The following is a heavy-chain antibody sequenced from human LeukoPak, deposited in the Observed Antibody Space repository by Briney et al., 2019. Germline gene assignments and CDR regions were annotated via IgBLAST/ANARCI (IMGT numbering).Heavy chain of an antibody. Sequence: SETLSLTCAVYGGSFSGYYWSWIRQPPGKGLEWIGEINHSGSTNYNPSLKSRVTISVDTSKNQFSLKLSSVTAADTAVYYCARGDYYYGSGSLAYFDSWGQGTLVTVSS. D-gene: IGHD3-10*01. CDR2: INHSGST. J-gene: IGHJ4*02. CDR1: GGSFSGYY. V-gene: IGHV4-34*01. CDR3: ARGDYYYGSGSLAYFDS.